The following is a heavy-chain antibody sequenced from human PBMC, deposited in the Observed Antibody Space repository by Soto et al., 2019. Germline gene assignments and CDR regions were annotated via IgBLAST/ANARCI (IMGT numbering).Heavy chain of an antibody. CDR1: GFTFSNYA. J-gene: IGHJ4*02. CDR3: AKGSSGSARFDY. Sequence: GGSLRLSCAASGFTFSNYAMSWVRQAPGKGPEWVSAINPSGGSTYYADSVKGRFTISRDNSKNTLYLHINSLRAEDTAVYYCAKGSSGSARFDYWGQGTLVTVSS. D-gene: IGHD3-22*01. CDR2: INPSGGST. V-gene: IGHV3-23*01.